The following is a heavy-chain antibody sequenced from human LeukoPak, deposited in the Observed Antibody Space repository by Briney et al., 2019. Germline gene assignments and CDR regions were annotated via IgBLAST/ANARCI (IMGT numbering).Heavy chain of an antibody. D-gene: IGHD2-8*01. CDR2: IIPIFGTT. J-gene: IGHJ3*02. Sequence: SVKVSCKASGGTFSSYTFSWVRQAPGQGLEWMGGIIPIFGTTKSAQKFRDRVTITADKSTSTVYMELSSLRSEDTAVFYCTSDWVSAKAFDIWGQGTVVTVSS. V-gene: IGHV1-69*06. CDR1: GGTFSSYT. CDR3: TSDWVSAKAFDI.